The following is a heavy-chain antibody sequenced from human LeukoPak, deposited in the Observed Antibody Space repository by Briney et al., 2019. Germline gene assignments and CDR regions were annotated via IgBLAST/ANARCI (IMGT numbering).Heavy chain of an antibody. J-gene: IGHJ4*02. Sequence: SVKVSCKASGFTFTSSAMQWVRQARGQRLEWIGWIVVGSGNTNYAQKFQERVTITRDMSTSTAYMELSSLRSEDTAVYYCAAELRNGGPRGGFVDHWGQGTLVTVSS. CDR2: IVVGSGNT. CDR1: GFTFTSSA. CDR3: AAELRNGGPRGGFVDH. V-gene: IGHV1-58*02. D-gene: IGHD1-1*01.